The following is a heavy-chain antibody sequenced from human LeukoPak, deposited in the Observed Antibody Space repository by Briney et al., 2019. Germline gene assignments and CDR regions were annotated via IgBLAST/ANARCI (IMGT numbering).Heavy chain of an antibody. CDR3: ARDIPSIAARHDAFDI. V-gene: IGHV3-48*01. J-gene: IGHJ3*02. CDR1: GFTFSSYS. D-gene: IGHD6-6*01. Sequence: PGGSLRLSCAASGFTFSSYSMNWVRQAPGKGLEWVSYISSSSSTIYYADSVKGRFTISRDNAKNSLYLQMNSLRAEDTAVYYCARDIPSIAARHDAFDIWGQGTMVTVSS. CDR2: ISSSSSTI.